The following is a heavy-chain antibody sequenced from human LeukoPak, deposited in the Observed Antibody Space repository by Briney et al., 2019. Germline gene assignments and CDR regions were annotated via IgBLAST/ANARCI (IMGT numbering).Heavy chain of an antibody. D-gene: IGHD3-22*01. J-gene: IGHJ4*02. CDR2: ISGSGGST. Sequence: GGSLRLSCAASGFTFSSYAMSWVRQAPGKGLEWVSAISGSGGSTYYADSVKGRFTISRDNSKNTLYLQMNSLRAEDTAVYYCAKDPYYYDSSGYYEWGQGALVTVSS. CDR1: GFTFSSYA. V-gene: IGHV3-23*01. CDR3: AKDPYYYDSSGYYE.